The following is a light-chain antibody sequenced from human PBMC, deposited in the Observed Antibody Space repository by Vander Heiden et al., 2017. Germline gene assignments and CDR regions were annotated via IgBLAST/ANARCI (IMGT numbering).Light chain of an antibody. J-gene: IGLJ2*01. CDR2: GDN. V-gene: IGLV1-44*01. CDR1: TSNIGGNT. Sequence: QSVLTQPPSASGAPGQRVTIPCSGSTSNIGGNTVNWYRQRPGTAPKLLIYGDNQRPSGVPDRFSGSKSGTSASPAISGLLSEDEADYYCSTWDDTLTGPVVFGGGTKLTIL. CDR3: STWDDTLTGPVV.